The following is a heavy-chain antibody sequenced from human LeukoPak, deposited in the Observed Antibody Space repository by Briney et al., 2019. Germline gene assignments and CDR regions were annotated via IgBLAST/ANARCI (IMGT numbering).Heavy chain of an antibody. CDR3: ARVSGQQLYFY. V-gene: IGHV4-30-4*08. CDR2: IYYSGST. CDR1: GGSISSGDYY. D-gene: IGHD6-13*01. J-gene: IGHJ4*02. Sequence: SQTLSLTCTVSGGSISSGDYYWSWIRQPPGKGLEWIGYIYYSGSTYYNPSLKSRVTISVDTPKNQFSLKLSSVTAADTAVYYCARVSGQQLYFYWGQGTLVTVSS.